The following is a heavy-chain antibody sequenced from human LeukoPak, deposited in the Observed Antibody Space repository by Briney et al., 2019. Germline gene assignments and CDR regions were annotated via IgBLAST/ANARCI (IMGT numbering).Heavy chain of an antibody. CDR1: GYTFTDHY. CDR3: ARGRGGDP. J-gene: IGHJ5*02. CDR2: INPNSGAT. V-gene: IGHV1-2*02. Sequence: ASVTVSCKTSGYTFTDHYIHWVRRAPGQGLEWMGWINPNSGATNYAQKFQGRVTMTRDTSIITAYMELSRLTSDDTAVYYCARGRGGDPWGQGTLVTVSS. D-gene: IGHD3-16*01.